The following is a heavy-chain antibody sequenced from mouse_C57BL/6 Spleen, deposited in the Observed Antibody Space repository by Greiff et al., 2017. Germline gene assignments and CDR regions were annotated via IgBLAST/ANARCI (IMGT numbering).Heavy chain of an antibody. D-gene: IGHD1-1*01. Sequence: QVQLQQPGAELVKPGASVKVSCKASGYTFTSYWMHWVKQRPGQGLEWIGRIHPSASDTNYTQKFKGKATLTVDKSSSTAYMQLSSLTSEDSAVYYFAIGTTVAYFDYWGQGTTLTVSS. CDR1: GYTFTSYW. CDR2: IHPSASDT. CDR3: AIGTTVAYFDY. J-gene: IGHJ2*01. V-gene: IGHV1-74*01.